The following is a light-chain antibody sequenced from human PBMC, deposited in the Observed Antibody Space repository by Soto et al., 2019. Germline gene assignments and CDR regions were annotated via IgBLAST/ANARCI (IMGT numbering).Light chain of an antibody. CDR3: YSYTARDIWV. J-gene: IGLJ3*02. V-gene: IGLV2-11*01. CDR2: AVS. CDR1: NSDVGRYNF. Sequence: QSALTQPRSVSGSPGQSVTISCTGTNSDVGRYNFVSWYQQLPGKAPKLLISAVSQRPSGVPARFSGSKSGNTASLTISGLQADDEADYFCYSYTARDIWVFGGGTKLAVL.